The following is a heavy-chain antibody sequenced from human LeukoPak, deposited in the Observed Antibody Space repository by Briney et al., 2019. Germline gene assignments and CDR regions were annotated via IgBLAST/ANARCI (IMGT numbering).Heavy chain of an antibody. Sequence: SETLSLTCTVSGGSISSSSYYWGWIRQPPGKGLEWIGSIYYSGSTYYNPSLKSRVTISVDTSKSQFSLKLSSVTAADTAVYYCAREGRFWWERRTVGGMDVWGQGTTVTVSS. CDR3: AREGRFWWERRTVGGMDV. V-gene: IGHV4-39*07. D-gene: IGHD1-1*01. J-gene: IGHJ6*02. CDR2: IYYSGST. CDR1: GGSISSSSYY.